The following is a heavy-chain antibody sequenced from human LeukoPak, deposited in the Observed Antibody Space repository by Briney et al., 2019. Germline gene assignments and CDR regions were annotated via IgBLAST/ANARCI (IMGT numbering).Heavy chain of an antibody. Sequence: PGGSLRLSCAASGFTFSDYYMSWIRQAPGKGLEWVSYISSSGSTIYYADSVKGRFTISRDNAKNSLYLEMNSLRAEDTAVYYCARVPHDYGDYLIDSWGQGTLVTVSS. V-gene: IGHV3-11*01. CDR1: GFTFSDYY. CDR3: ARVPHDYGDYLIDS. D-gene: IGHD4-17*01. CDR2: ISSSGSTI. J-gene: IGHJ4*02.